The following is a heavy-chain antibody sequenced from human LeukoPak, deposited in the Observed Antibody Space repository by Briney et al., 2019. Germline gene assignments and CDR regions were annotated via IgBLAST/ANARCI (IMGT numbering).Heavy chain of an antibody. CDR2: IYHSGST. J-gene: IGHJ5*02. Sequence: SETLSLTCAVSGYSISSGYYWGWIRQPPGKGLGWIGSIYHSGSTSYNPSLKSRVTISVDTSKNPFSLKLSSVTAANTAVYYWARDLIRITIFGVVITNWFDPWGQGTLVTVSS. D-gene: IGHD3-3*01. V-gene: IGHV4-38-2*02. CDR3: ARDLIRITIFGVVITNWFDP. CDR1: GYSISSGYY.